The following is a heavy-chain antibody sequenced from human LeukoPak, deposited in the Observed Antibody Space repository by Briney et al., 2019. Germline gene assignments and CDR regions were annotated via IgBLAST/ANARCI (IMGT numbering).Heavy chain of an antibody. J-gene: IGHJ4*02. CDR2: INSDGSSA. V-gene: IGHV3-74*01. D-gene: IGHD2-15*01. CDR1: GFTFSSHW. Sequence: GGSLRLSCAASGFTFSSHWMHSVRHAPGKGLVWVSRINSDGSSASYADSVKGRVTISRENAKNTLYLQMKSLRAADTALYYFTRDSAHSGDYWVQGTLVTVSS. CDR3: TRDSAHSGDY.